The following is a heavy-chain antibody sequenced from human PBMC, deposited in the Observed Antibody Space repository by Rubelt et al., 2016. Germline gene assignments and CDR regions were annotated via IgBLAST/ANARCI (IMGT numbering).Heavy chain of an antibody. J-gene: IGHJ6*02. V-gene: IGHV4-59*12. Sequence: QVQLQESGPGLVKPSETLSLTCSVSGGSISSYYWSWIRQPPGKGLEWIGYIYYSGSTNYNPSLKSRVTISVDTSKNQFSRKLSSVTAADTAVYYCARGNYYYGMDVWGQGTTVTVSS. CDR2: IYYSGST. CDR3: ARGNYYYGMDV. D-gene: IGHD3-10*01. CDR1: GGSISSYY.